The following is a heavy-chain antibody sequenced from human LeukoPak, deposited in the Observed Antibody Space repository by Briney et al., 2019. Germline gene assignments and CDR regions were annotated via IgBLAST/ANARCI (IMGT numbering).Heavy chain of an antibody. CDR3: AKALPTVIVATINYMDV. Sequence: GSLRLSCAASGFTFSSYSMNWVRQAPGKGLEWVSYISSSSSTIYYADSVKGRFTISRDNAKNSLYLQMNSLRDEDTAVYYCAKALPTVIVATINYMDVWGKGTTVTVSS. CDR1: GFTFSSYS. CDR2: ISSSSSTI. D-gene: IGHD5-12*01. J-gene: IGHJ6*03. V-gene: IGHV3-48*02.